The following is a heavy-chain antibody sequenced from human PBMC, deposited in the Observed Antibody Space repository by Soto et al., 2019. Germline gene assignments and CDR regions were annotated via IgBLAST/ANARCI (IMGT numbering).Heavy chain of an antibody. Sequence: GGSLRLSCAASGFTFDDYAMHWARQAPGKGLEWVSGISWNSGSIGYADSVKGRFTISRDNAKNSLYLQMNSLRAEDTALYYCAKGYCSGGSCYGHDAFAIWGQGTMVTVSS. CDR3: AKGYCSGGSCYGHDAFAI. CDR2: ISWNSGSI. J-gene: IGHJ3*02. D-gene: IGHD2-15*01. V-gene: IGHV3-9*01. CDR1: GFTFDDYA.